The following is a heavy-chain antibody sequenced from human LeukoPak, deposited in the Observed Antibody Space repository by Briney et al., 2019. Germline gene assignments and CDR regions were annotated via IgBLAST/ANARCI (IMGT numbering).Heavy chain of an antibody. CDR1: GFTFSSYA. Sequence: GGSLRLSCAASGFTFSSYAMHWVRQAPGKGLEWVAVISYDGSNKYYADSVKGRFTISRDNSKNTLYLQMNSLRAEDTAVYYCARGKSIAALPMARGGYFDYWGQGTLVTVSS. CDR2: ISYDGSNK. V-gene: IGHV3-30*01. D-gene: IGHD6-6*01. J-gene: IGHJ4*02. CDR3: ARGKSIAALPMARGGYFDY.